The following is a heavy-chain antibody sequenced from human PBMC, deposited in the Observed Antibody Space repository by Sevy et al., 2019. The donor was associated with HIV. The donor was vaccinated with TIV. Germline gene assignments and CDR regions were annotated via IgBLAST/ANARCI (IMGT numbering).Heavy chain of an antibody. D-gene: IGHD3-22*01. V-gene: IGHV4-28*01. Sequence: SETLSLTCAVSGYSISSSNWWGWIRQPPGKGLEWIGYIYYSGRTYHNPSLKSRVSMSVDTSKNQFSRKLSSVTAVDTAVYYCARNRVRSSGRRLEAFDIWGQGTMVTVS. CDR2: IYYSGRT. J-gene: IGHJ3*02. CDR3: ARNRVRSSGRRLEAFDI. CDR1: GYSISSSNW.